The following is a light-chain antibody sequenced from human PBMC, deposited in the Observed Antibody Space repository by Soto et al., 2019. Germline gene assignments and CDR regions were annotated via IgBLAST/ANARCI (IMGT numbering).Light chain of an antibody. V-gene: IGKV1-17*01. CDR2: RTS. Sequence: DIQMTQSPSSLSASVRDRVTITCRASQDIRNDLGWYQQQPAKAPKLLIYRTSNLQSVVPSRFSGSGSGTEFTLTISSLQPDDFATYYCQQYSAYPWTFGQGTKVDIK. CDR1: QDIRND. J-gene: IGKJ1*01. CDR3: QQYSAYPWT.